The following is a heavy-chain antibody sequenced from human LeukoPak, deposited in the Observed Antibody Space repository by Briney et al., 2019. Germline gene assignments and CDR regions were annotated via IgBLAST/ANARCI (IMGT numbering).Heavy chain of an antibody. D-gene: IGHD2-2*02. CDR2: IIPIFGTA. Sequence: ASVKVSCKASGGTISSYAISWVRQAPGQGLERMGGIIPIFGTANYAQKFQGRVTITADESTSTAYMELSSLRSEDTAVYYCARSGYVVVPAAIPGCDFDYWGQGTLVTVSS. V-gene: IGHV1-69*13. CDR3: ARSGYVVVPAAIPGCDFDY. CDR1: GGTISSYA. J-gene: IGHJ4*02.